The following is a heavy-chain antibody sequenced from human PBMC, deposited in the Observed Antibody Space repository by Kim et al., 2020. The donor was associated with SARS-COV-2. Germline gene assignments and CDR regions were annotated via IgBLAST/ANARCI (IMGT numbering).Heavy chain of an antibody. V-gene: IGHV3-74*01. CDR1: GFSFSRYW. D-gene: IGHD1-1*01. J-gene: IGHJ5*01. CDR2: ITIDGTDT. Sequence: GGSLRLXCAASGFSFSRYWMHWVRQAPGKGLECVARITIDGTDTAYAGSVKGRFTISRDNAKNMVYLQMSSLRADDTAVYFCVRDGGAGTPFDSWGQGTLVTVSS. CDR3: VRDGGAGTPFDS.